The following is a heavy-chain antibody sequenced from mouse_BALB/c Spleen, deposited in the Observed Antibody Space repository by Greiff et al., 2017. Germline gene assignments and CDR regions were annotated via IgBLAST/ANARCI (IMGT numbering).Heavy chain of an antibody. CDR2: ISYSGST. D-gene: IGHD2-3*01. CDR3: ARWLLRPSCFAY. Sequence: VQLKESGPGLVKPSQSLSLTCTVTGYSITSDYAWNWIRQFPGNKLEWMGYISYSGSTSYNPSLKSRISITRDTSKNQFFLQLNSVTTEDTATYYCARWLLRPSCFAYWGQGTLVTVSA. J-gene: IGHJ3*01. CDR1: GYSITSDYA. V-gene: IGHV3-2*02.